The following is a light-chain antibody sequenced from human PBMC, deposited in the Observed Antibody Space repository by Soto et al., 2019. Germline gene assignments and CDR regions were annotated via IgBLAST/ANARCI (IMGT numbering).Light chain of an antibody. Sequence: ETVMTQSPATLSVSPGETATLSCRASQSVSTNVAWFQQKPGQVPRLLIYGPSTRATGIPANFSGSGSGTEFTITIRYLQAADLSVYYCQQYNNWHLTFGGGTKVEI. CDR1: QSVSTN. CDR2: GPS. J-gene: IGKJ4*01. V-gene: IGKV3-15*01. CDR3: QQYNNWHLT.